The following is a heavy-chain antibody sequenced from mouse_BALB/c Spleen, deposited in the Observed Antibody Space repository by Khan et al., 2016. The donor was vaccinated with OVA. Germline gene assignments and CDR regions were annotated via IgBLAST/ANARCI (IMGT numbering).Heavy chain of an antibody. Sequence: EVQLQESGPGLVKPSQSLSLTCTVTGYSITSGYGWNWIRQFPGNKLEWMGYISYSGSTNYNPSHKSRISITRDTSKNQIFLQLNSVTTEDTATYYCARTARIKYWGQGTTLTVSS. V-gene: IGHV3-2*02. CDR3: ARTARIKY. D-gene: IGHD1-2*01. J-gene: IGHJ2*01. CDR1: GYSITSGYG. CDR2: ISYSGST.